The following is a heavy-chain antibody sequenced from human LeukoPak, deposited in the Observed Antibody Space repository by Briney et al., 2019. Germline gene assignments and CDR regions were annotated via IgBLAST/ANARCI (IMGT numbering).Heavy chain of an antibody. J-gene: IGHJ4*02. CDR1: GFTFSSYA. V-gene: IGHV4-30-2*01. CDR3: ARGPLQTTVVTPFDY. D-gene: IGHD4-23*01. Sequence: LRLSCAASGFTFSSYAMSWIRQPPGKGLEWIGYIYHSGSTHYNPSLKSRVTISVDRSKNQFSLKLNSVTAADTAVYFCARGPLQTTVVTPFDYWGQETLVTVSS. CDR2: IYHSGST.